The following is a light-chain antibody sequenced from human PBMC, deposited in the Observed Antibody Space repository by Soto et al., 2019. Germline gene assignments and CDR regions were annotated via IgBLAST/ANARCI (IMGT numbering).Light chain of an antibody. J-gene: IGLJ1*01. V-gene: IGLV1-51*01. Sequence: SVLTQPPSVSAAPGQKVTISCSGSSSNIGGNSVSWYQQLPGTAPKLLIYDDNKRPSGIPDRFSGSKSGTSATLSITGFQTGDEADYYCGSWDSSLSAYVFGTGTKVTVL. CDR3: GSWDSSLSAYV. CDR2: DDN. CDR1: SSNIGGNS.